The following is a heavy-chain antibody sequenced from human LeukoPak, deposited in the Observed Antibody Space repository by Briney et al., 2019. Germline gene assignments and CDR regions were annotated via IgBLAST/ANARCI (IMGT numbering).Heavy chain of an antibody. CDR1: GVSISSSDHY. CDR2: IYYTGTT. Sequence: QSSETLSLTCTVSGVSISSSDHYWGWIRQPPGKGLEWIGSIYYTGTTYYNPSLKSRVTISVDTSKTQFSLKLSSVIAADTAVYCCAREREMTTRAGRIYYFDYWGQGTLVTVSS. CDR3: AREREMTTRAGRIYYFDY. D-gene: IGHD5-24*01. J-gene: IGHJ4*02. V-gene: IGHV4-39*07.